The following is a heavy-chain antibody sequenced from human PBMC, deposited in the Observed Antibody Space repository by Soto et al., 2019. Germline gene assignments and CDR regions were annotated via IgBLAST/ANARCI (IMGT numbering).Heavy chain of an antibody. V-gene: IGHV1-3*01. CDR3: TTQVVVAAKPPTVLDY. CDR1: GYTFTSYA. J-gene: IGHJ4*02. Sequence: ASVKVSCKASGYTFTSYAMHWVRQAPGQRLEWMGWINAGNGNTKYSQKFQGRVTITRDTSASTAYMELSSLRSEDTALYYCTTQVVVAAKPPTVLDYWGQGTLVTVSS. CDR2: INAGNGNT. D-gene: IGHD2-15*01.